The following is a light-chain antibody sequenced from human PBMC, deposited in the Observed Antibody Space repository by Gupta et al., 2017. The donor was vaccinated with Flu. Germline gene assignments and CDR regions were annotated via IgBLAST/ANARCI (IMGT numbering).Light chain of an antibody. V-gene: IGKV1-39*01. CDR1: QSISSY. CDR2: ITS. Sequence: DIQMTQSPSSLSASVGDRVTITCRASQSISSYLNWYQLKPGKAPKLVIYITSNLQSGAPSRFSGSGSGTDFTLTISSRQPEDFATYYCQQSYSTPWTFGQGTKVEIK. CDR3: QQSYSTPWT. J-gene: IGKJ1*01.